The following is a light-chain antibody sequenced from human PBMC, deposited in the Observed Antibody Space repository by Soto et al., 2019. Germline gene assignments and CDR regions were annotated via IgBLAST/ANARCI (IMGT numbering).Light chain of an antibody. V-gene: IGLV2-8*01. CDR3: SSYAGNNKLV. Sequence: QSALTQPPSASGSPGQSVTISCTGTSNDIGDYKYVSWHQQHPDKAPKLIIYEVTKPPSGVPDRFSGSKSGNTASLTVAGLQAEDEADYYCSSYAGNNKLVFGGGTKLTVL. J-gene: IGLJ2*01. CDR2: EVT. CDR1: SNDIGDYKY.